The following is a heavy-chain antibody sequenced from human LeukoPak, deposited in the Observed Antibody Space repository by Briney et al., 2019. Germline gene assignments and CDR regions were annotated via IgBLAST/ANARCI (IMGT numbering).Heavy chain of an antibody. CDR2: MNPNSGNT. J-gene: IGHJ4*02. V-gene: IGHV1-8*03. Sequence: ASVKVSCKASGYTFTSYDINWVRQATGQGLEWMGWMNPNSGNTGYAQKFQGRVTITRNTSISTAYMELSSLRSEDTAVYYCETGYDFWSGYPFDYWGQGTLVTVST. D-gene: IGHD3-3*01. CDR3: ETGYDFWSGYPFDY. CDR1: GYTFTSYD.